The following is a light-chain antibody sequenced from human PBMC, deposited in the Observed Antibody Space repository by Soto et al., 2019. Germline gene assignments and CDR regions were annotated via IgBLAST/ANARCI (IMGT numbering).Light chain of an antibody. CDR1: QSVSSN. V-gene: IGKV3-15*01. CDR2: GAS. CDR3: QQYNNWPPYT. J-gene: IGKJ2*01. Sequence: EIVMTQSPATLSVSPGERATLSCRASQSVSSNLAWYQQKPGQAPRLLIYGASTRATGIPARFSGSGSGTDFTLTITRLHSEDFAVYYCQQYNNWPPYTFGQGTKLENK.